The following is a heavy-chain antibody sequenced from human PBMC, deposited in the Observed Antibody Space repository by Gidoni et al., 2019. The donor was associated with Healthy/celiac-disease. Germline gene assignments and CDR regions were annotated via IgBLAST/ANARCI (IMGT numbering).Heavy chain of an antibody. Sequence: QVQLQPWGAGPLKPSETLSLTCAVYGGSFSGYYWCWIRQPPGKGLEWIGEINHSGSTNYNPSLKSRVTISVDTSKNQFSLKLSSVTAADTAVYYCARAYSLLWFGGAYYYYYGMDVWGQGTTVTVSS. CDR3: ARAYSLLWFGGAYYYYYGMDV. J-gene: IGHJ6*02. CDR2: INHSGST. CDR1: GGSFSGYY. V-gene: IGHV4-34*01. D-gene: IGHD3-10*01.